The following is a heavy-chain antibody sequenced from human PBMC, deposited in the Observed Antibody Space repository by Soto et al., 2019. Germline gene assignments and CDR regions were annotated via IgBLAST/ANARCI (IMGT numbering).Heavy chain of an antibody. Sequence: GGSLRLSCAASVFTFSTSVMSWVRQAPGKGLQWVSSISGSGDRTYYADSVKGRFTVSRDNSKNTLYLDINTVTADDTALYYCTWSLVARDAFDEWGQGTMVTVSS. CDR2: ISGSGDRT. CDR3: TWSLVARDAFDE. J-gene: IGHJ3*01. D-gene: IGHD5-12*01. CDR1: VFTFSTSV. V-gene: IGHV3-23*01.